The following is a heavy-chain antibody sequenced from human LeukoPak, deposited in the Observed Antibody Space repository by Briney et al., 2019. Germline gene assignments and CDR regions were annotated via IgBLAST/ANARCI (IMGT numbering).Heavy chain of an antibody. V-gene: IGHV3-53*01. CDR2: IYSGGST. CDR1: GFTVSSNY. J-gene: IGHJ4*02. D-gene: IGHD5-18*01. CDR3: AKDPLGYSYGNFDY. Sequence: QPGGSLRLSCAASGFTVSSNYMSWVRQAPGKGLEWVSVIYSGGSTYYADSVKGRFTISRHNSKNTLYLQMNSLRAEDTAVYYCAKDPLGYSYGNFDYWGQGTLVTVSS.